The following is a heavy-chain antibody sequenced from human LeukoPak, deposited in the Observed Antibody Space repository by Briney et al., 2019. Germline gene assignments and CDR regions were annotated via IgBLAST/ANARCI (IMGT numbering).Heavy chain of an antibody. CDR1: GFTVSSNY. Sequence: GRSLRLSCAASGFTVSSNYRSWVRQAPGKGLEWVSVIYSGGSTYYADSVKGRFTISRDNSKNTLYLQMNSLRAEDTAVYYCARDYYYGSGSYGVYWGQGTLVTVSS. V-gene: IGHV3-53*01. CDR3: ARDYYYGSGSYGVY. J-gene: IGHJ4*02. D-gene: IGHD3-10*01. CDR2: IYSGGST.